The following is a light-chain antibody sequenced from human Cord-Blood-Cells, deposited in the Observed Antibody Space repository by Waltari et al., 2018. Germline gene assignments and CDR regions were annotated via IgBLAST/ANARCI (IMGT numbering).Light chain of an antibody. CDR1: SSNIGAGYC. CDR3: QSYDSSLSGYV. J-gene: IGLJ1*01. V-gene: IGLV1-40*01. CDR2: GNS. Sequence: QSVLTQPPSVSGAPGQRVTIPCTGSSSNIGAGYCVHWYQQLPGTAPKLLIYGNSNRPSGVPDRFSGSKSGTSASLAITGLQAEDEADYYCQSYDSSLSGYVFGTGTKVTVL.